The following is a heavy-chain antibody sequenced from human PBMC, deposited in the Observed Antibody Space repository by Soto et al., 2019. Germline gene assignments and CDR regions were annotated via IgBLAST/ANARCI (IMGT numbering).Heavy chain of an antibody. D-gene: IGHD5-18*01. Sequence: QVQLVQSVAEVKKPGASVRVSCTASGFPFSAFAIHWVRQAPGQGLEWMGWINPGTGDTKYSQRIQGRATFTRDTSTSTVFLELGSLTSEDTAVYFCARAAGRWRLLPYGFDPWGQGALVTVSS. CDR1: GFPFSAFA. CDR2: INPGTGDT. CDR3: ARAAGRWRLLPYGFDP. J-gene: IGHJ5*02. V-gene: IGHV1-3*01.